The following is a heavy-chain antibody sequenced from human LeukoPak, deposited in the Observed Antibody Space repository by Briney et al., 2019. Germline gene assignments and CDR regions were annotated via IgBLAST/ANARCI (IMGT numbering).Heavy chain of an antibody. J-gene: IGHJ5*02. CDR1: GYTFTSYA. V-gene: IGHV1-3*01. CDR2: INAGNGNT. CDR3: ARDRSYSSSWWDGGNWFDP. D-gene: IGHD6-13*01. Sequence: ASVKVSCKASGYTFTSYAMHWVRQAPGQRFEWMGWINAGNGNTKYSQKFQGRVTITRDTSASTAYMELSSLRSEDTAVYYCARDRSYSSSWWDGGNWFDPWGQGTLVTVSS.